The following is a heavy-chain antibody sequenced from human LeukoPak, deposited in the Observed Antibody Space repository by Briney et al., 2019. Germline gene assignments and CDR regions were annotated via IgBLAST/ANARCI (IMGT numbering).Heavy chain of an antibody. Sequence: GASVKVSCKASGGTFSSYAISWVRQAPGQGLEWMGGIIPIFGTANYAQNFQGRVTITADESTSTAYMELSSLRSEDTAVFYCARDGPDSSGHVKSLSFDYWGQGTLVTVSS. CDR3: ARDGPDSSGHVKSLSFDY. V-gene: IGHV1-69*13. J-gene: IGHJ4*02. CDR2: IIPIFGTA. CDR1: GGTFSSYA. D-gene: IGHD6-19*01.